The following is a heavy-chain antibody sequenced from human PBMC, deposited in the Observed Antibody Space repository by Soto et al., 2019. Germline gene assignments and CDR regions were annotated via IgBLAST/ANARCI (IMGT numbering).Heavy chain of an antibody. Sequence: GGSLRLSCAASGFTFSNAWMNWVRQAPGKGLEWVGRIKSKTDGGTTDYAAPVKGRFTISRDDSKNTLYLQMNSLKTEDTAVYYCTTDLTAPYYYDSSGYYYIDYWGQGTLVTVSS. CDR1: GFTFSNAW. CDR3: TTDLTAPYYYDSSGYYYIDY. D-gene: IGHD3-22*01. J-gene: IGHJ4*02. CDR2: IKSKTDGGTT. V-gene: IGHV3-15*07.